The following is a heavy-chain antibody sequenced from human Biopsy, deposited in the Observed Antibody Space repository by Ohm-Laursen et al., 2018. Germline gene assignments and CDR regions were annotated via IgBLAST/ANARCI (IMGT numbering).Heavy chain of an antibody. CDR3: ARAGRYCSGGGCYSWFDS. Sequence: SLRLSCTASGFSFSDNYMDWVRQAPGKGLEWVGRIRDKASSYTTDYAASVKGRFTTSRDDSKNSLYLQMNSLKTEDTALYYCARAGRYCSGGGCYSWFDSWGQGTLVTVSS. J-gene: IGHJ5*01. CDR1: GFSFSDNY. D-gene: IGHD2-15*01. CDR2: IRDKASSYTT. V-gene: IGHV3-72*01.